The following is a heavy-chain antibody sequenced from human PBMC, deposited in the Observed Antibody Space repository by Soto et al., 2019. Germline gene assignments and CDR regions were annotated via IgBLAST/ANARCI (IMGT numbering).Heavy chain of an antibody. J-gene: IGHJ4*02. CDR2: ISSNGGST. V-gene: IGHV3-64D*06. D-gene: IGHD6-13*01. CDR1: GFTFSSYA. Sequence: GSLRLSCSASGFTFSSYAMHWVRQAPGKGLEYVSAISSNGGSTYYADSVKGRFTISRDNSKNTLYLQMSSLRAEDTAVYYCTRTGAVVAAAGYFDYWGQGTLVTVSS. CDR3: TRTGAVVAAAGYFDY.